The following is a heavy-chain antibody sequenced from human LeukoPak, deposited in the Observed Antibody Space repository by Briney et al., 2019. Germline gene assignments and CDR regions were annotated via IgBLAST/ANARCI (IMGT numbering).Heavy chain of an antibody. Sequence: ASVKVSCKASGYTFTAYYMHWVRQAPGQGLEWMGWINPSSGGTKYVQKFQARVTMTRDTSIRTAYMELNSLRSDDTAVYYCERPRDGYTGPFDYWGQGSLVTVSS. CDR2: INPSSGGT. V-gene: IGHV1-2*02. CDR1: GYTFTAYY. CDR3: ERPRDGYTGPFDY. J-gene: IGHJ4*02. D-gene: IGHD5-24*01.